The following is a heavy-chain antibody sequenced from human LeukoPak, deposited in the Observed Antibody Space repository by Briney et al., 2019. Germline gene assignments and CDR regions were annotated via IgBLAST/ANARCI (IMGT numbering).Heavy chain of an antibody. CDR2: INTDGSSP. J-gene: IGHJ3*02. CDR1: GFTFSAYW. CDR3: AKDLHGRWGSLGAFDI. Sequence: GGSLRLSCAASGFTFSAYWMHWVRQAPGKGLVWVSRINTDGSSPTYAASVKGRFTISRDNSKNTLYLQMNSLRAEDTAVYYCAKDLHGRWGSLGAFDIWGQGTMVTVSS. D-gene: IGHD3-16*01. V-gene: IGHV3-74*01.